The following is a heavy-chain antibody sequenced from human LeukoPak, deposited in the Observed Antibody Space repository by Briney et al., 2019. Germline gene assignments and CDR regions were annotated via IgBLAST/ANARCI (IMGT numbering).Heavy chain of an antibody. J-gene: IGHJ4*02. CDR3: ARDLAARHFDY. D-gene: IGHD6-6*01. CDR2: IWYDGSKK. CDR1: GFTFSSYG. V-gene: IGHV3-33*01. Sequence: PGGSLRLSCEASGFTFSSYGMHWVRQAPGKGLEWVAVIWYDGSKKYYGDSVKGRFTISRDNSKNTLYLQINSLRGEDTAIYYCARDLAARHFDYWGQGTLVTVSS.